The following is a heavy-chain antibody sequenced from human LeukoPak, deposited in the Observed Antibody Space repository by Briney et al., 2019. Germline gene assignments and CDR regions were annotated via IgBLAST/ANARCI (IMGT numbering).Heavy chain of an antibody. J-gene: IGHJ4*02. V-gene: IGHV3-53*01. CDR2: IYSGGST. D-gene: IGHD3-3*01. CDR1: GFTVSSNC. CDR3: ARDRMGAFWSGYWD. Sequence: GGSLRLSCAASGFTVSSNCMSWVRQAPGKGLEWVSVIYSGGSTYYADSVKGRFTISRDNSKNTLYLQMNSLRAEDTAVYYCARDRMGAFWSGYWDWGQGTLVTVSS.